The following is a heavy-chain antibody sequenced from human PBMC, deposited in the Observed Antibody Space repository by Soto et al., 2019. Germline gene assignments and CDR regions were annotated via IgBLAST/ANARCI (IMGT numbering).Heavy chain of an antibody. J-gene: IGHJ6*02. Sequence: SVKVSCKASGGTFSSYAISWVRQAPGQGLEWMGGIIPIFGTANYAQKFQGRVTITADESTSTAYMELSSLRSEDTAVYYCPAGALDYYGMDVWGQGTTVTVSS. V-gene: IGHV1-69*13. CDR2: IIPIFGTA. D-gene: IGHD3-16*02. CDR1: GGTFSSYA. CDR3: PAGALDYYGMDV.